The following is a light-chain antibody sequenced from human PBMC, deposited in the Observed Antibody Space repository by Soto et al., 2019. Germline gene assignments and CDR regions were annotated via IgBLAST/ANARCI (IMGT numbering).Light chain of an antibody. J-gene: IGLJ1*01. CDR3: SSYSISTAYL. CDR2: EVS. CDR1: SSDVGGYDY. V-gene: IGLV2-14*01. Sequence: QSVLTQPASVSGSPGQSITISCTGTSSDVGGYDYVSWYQLHPGKAPKLLLFEVSNRPSGVSYRFSGSKSGNTASLTISGLQAEDEADYFCSSYSISTAYLFGTGTKLTVL.